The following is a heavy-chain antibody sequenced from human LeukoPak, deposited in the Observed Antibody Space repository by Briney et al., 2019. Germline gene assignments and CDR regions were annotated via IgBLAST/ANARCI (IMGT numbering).Heavy chain of an antibody. V-gene: IGHV3-21*01. J-gene: IGHJ4*02. Sequence: GGSLRLSCAASGFTFSSYSMNWVRQAPGKGLEWVSSIGITSSYTYYADSVKGRFTISRDNAKNSLYLQMNSLRAEDTAVYYCAREPLLDYWGQGTLVTVSS. CDR1: GFTFSSYS. CDR2: IGITSSYT. CDR3: AREPLLDY.